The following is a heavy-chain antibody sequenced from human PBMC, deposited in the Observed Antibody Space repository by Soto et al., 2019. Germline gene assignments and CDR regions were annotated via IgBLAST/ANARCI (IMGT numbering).Heavy chain of an antibody. J-gene: IGHJ4*02. Sequence: SETLSLTCTVSGGSISSYYWSWIRQPPGKGLEWIGYIYYSGSTNYNPSLKSRVSISVDTSKNQFSLKLSSVTAADTAVYYCARDGLSGSSIPDYWGQGTLVTVSS. CDR3: ARDGLSGSSIPDY. CDR1: GGSISSYY. D-gene: IGHD1-26*01. V-gene: IGHV4-59*12. CDR2: IYYSGST.